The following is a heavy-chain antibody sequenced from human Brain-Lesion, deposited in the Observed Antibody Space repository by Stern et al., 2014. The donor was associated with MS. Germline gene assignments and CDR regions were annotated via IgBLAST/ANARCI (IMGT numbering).Heavy chain of an antibody. D-gene: IGHD6-19*01. CDR2: ISGRGSPT. J-gene: IGHJ1*01. CDR3: AKWPHHIAVAGTRYFQH. Sequence: EVQLVESGGGLVQPGGSLRLSCAASGFSFSTYAMSWVRQTPGKGLKRVSVISGRGSPTYYADSVKGRFTISRDNSKNTLYLQMDSLRADDTAVYYCAKWPHHIAVAGTRYFQHWGQGTLVTVSS. V-gene: IGHV3-23*04. CDR1: GFSFSTYA.